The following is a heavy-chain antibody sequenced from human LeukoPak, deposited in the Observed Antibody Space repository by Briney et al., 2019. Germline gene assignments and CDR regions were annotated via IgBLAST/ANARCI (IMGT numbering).Heavy chain of an antibody. CDR2: IKQDGSEK. CDR1: GLTFSNYW. J-gene: IGHJ6*02. Sequence: GGSLRLSCAASGLTFSNYWMSWVRQAPGKGLEWVANIKQDGSEKYYVDSVKGRFTISRDNAKNSLYLQMNSLRAEDTAVYYCAREDPYCGGDCPSYGMDVRGQGTTVTVSS. CDR3: AREDPYCGGDCPSYGMDV. D-gene: IGHD2-21*02. V-gene: IGHV3-7*01.